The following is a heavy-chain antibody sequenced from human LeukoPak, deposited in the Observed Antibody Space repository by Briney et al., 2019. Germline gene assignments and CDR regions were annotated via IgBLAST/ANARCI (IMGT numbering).Heavy chain of an antibody. J-gene: IGHJ4*02. CDR1: GGTFTSYA. CDR3: ALLATTVVTRFDY. CDR2: IIPIFGTT. Sequence: SVKVSCKASGGTFTSYAISWVRQAPGQGLEWMGGIIPIFGTTNYAQKLQGRVTITADESTSTAYMELSSLRSEDTAVYYCALLATTVVTRFDYWGQGTLVTVSS. D-gene: IGHD4-23*01. V-gene: IGHV1-69*13.